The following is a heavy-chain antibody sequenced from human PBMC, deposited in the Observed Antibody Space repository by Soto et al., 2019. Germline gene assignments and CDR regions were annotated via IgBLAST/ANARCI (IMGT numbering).Heavy chain of an antibody. CDR2: ISSSSTYI. Sequence: EMQLMESGGGLVKPGGSLRLSCAASGFTFSTYSMNWVRQAPGKGLEWVASISSSSTYIYYADSVKGRFTISRDNARDSLYLQMNSLRAEDTAVYYCVRERGLSSFYGMDVWGQGTTVTVSS. CDR1: GFTFSTYS. V-gene: IGHV3-21*01. CDR3: VRERGLSSFYGMDV. J-gene: IGHJ6*02. D-gene: IGHD2-21*02.